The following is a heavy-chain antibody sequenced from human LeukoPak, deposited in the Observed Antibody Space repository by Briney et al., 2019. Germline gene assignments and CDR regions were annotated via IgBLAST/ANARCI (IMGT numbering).Heavy chain of an antibody. V-gene: IGHV3-23*01. CDR3: AKWETSYYYDSSGYLT. Sequence: AGGSLRLSCAASGFTFSSYAMSWVRQAPGKGLEWVSAISGSGGSTYYADSVKGRFTISRDNSKNTLYLQMNSLRAEDTAVYYCAKWETSYYYDSSGYLTWGQGILVTVSS. D-gene: IGHD3-22*01. CDR1: GFTFSSYA. CDR2: ISGSGGST. J-gene: IGHJ5*02.